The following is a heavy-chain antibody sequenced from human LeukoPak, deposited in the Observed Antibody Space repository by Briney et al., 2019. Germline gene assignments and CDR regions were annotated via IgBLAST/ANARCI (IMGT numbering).Heavy chain of an antibody. D-gene: IGHD2-15*01. CDR1: GYTLSTYT. Sequence: GASVKVSCKASGYTLSTYTMHWLRQAPGRRPEWMGCIYAGNGNVKYSQNFQARVTITRDTSASTAYLELSSLRSEDTAVYYCAREVAIWGQGTLVTVSS. J-gene: IGHJ4*02. V-gene: IGHV1-3*01. CDR3: AREVAI. CDR2: IYAGNGNV.